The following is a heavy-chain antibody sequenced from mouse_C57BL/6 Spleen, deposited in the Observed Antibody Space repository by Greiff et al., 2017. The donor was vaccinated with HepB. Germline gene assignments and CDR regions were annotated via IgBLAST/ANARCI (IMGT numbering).Heavy chain of an antibody. CDR2: ISYDGSN. Sequence: EVQLQQSGPGLVKPSQSLSLTCSVTGYSITSGYYWNWIRQFPGNKLEWMGYISYDGSNNYNPSLKNRISITRDTSKNQFFLKLNSVTTEDTATYYCARGAPAFFDYWGQGTTLTVSS. CDR3: ARGAPAFFDY. V-gene: IGHV3-6*01. J-gene: IGHJ2*01. CDR1: GYSITSGYY.